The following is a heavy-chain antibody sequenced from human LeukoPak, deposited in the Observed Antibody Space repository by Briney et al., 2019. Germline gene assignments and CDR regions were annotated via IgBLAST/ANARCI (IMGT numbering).Heavy chain of an antibody. J-gene: IGHJ4*02. CDR1: GFTVSSKY. CDR3: ARGGGYDTLDY. V-gene: IGHV3-66*01. CDR2: IYSGGSK. Sequence: GGSLRLSCAASGFTVSSKYMSWVRQAPGQGLEWGSVIYSGGSKYYADSVKGRFTISRDNSKNTLYLQMNSLGAEDMAVYYCARGGGYDTLDYWGQGTLVTVSS. D-gene: IGHD5-12*01.